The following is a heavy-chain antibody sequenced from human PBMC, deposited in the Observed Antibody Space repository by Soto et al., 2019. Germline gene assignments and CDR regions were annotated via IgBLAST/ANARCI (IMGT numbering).Heavy chain of an antibody. J-gene: IGHJ6*02. CDR1: EFTFNTYW. D-gene: IGHD3-22*01. CDR3: ARDWGTPGRGSAVGYYDHYGMDV. Sequence: EVQLVESGGGLVQPGGSLRLSCLASEFTFNTYWMNWVRQAPGRGLEWVANIKDDGSEKNYGDSVKGRFTISRDNAKNSLYLQMNRLRGEDTAVYFCARDWGTPGRGSAVGYYDHYGMDVWGQGTTVTVSS. V-gene: IGHV3-7*05. CDR2: IKDDGSEK.